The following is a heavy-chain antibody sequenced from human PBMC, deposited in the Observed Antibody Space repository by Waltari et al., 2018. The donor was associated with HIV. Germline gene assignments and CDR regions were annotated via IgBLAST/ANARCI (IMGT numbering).Heavy chain of an antibody. J-gene: IGHJ4*02. CDR2: ISGSGGST. CDR3: AKDPGYYYDSSGYYWS. D-gene: IGHD3-22*01. CDR1: GFTFSSSA. V-gene: IGHV3-23*01. Sequence: EVQLLESGGGLVQPGGSLRLSCAASGFTFSSSAMSWVRQAPGKGLEWVSAISGSGGSTYYADSVKGRFTISRDNSKNTLYLQMKSLRAEDTAVYYCAKDPGYYYDSSGYYWSWGQGTLVTVSS.